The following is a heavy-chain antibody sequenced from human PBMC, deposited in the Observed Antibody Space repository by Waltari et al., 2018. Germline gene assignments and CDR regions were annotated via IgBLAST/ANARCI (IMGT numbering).Heavy chain of an antibody. CDR2: ISYNERNI. CDR1: EFTLRSCD. D-gene: IGHD3-22*01. J-gene: IGHJ6*02. CDR3: ARDYCDRTNCHGMDV. Sequence: QVQLVGSGGDVVQPGRFLRPSCPASEFTLRSCDMHWVRQAPCKGLEWVAVISYNERNIYYVDTVKGRFTISRDNSEKMLYLQMNSLRVEDTAVYYCARDYCDRTNCHGMDVWGQGTTVTVSS. V-gene: IGHV3-30*04.